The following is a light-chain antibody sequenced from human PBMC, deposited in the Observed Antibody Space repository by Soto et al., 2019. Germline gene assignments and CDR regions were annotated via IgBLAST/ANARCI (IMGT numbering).Light chain of an antibody. Sequence: EIVMTQSPATLSVSPGERATLSCRASQSVTRNLAWYQQKPGQAPRLLIYGASIRATDIPARFSGSGSGTEFTLTISSLQSEEFAVYYCQQYNDWVSLTFGGGTKVEIK. V-gene: IGKV3D-15*01. CDR2: GAS. CDR1: QSVTRN. J-gene: IGKJ4*01. CDR3: QQYNDWVSLT.